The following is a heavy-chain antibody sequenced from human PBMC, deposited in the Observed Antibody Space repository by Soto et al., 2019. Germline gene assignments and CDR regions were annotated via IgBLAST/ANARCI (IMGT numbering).Heavy chain of an antibody. V-gene: IGHV3-53*04. CDR1: GFTVSSNY. D-gene: IGHD6-19*01. CDR2: IYSGGST. J-gene: IGHJ6*03. Sequence: GGFLRLSCAASGFTVSSNYMSWVRQAPGKGLEWVSVIYSGGSTYYADSVKGRFTISRHNSKNTLYLQMNSLRAEDTAVYYCARDSSGWYSKYYYMDVWGKGTTVTVSS. CDR3: ARDSSGWYSKYYYMDV.